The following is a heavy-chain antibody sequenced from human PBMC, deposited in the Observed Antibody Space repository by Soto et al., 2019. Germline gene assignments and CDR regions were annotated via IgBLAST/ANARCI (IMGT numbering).Heavy chain of an antibody. J-gene: IGHJ3*02. Sequence: GGSLRLSCAASGFTFSSYSMNWVRQAPGKGLEWVSSISSSSSYIYYADSVKGRFTISRDNAKNSLYLQMNSLRAEDTAVYYCAREEVGYDILTGYYPNAFDIWGQGTMVTVSS. CDR3: AREEVGYDILTGYYPNAFDI. CDR2: ISSSSSYI. D-gene: IGHD3-9*01. V-gene: IGHV3-21*01. CDR1: GFTFSSYS.